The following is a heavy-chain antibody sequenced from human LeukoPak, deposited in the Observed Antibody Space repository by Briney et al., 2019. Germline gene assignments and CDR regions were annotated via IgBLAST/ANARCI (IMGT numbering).Heavy chain of an antibody. CDR2: ISYDGSNK. J-gene: IGHJ4*02. V-gene: IGHV3-30*04. CDR3: AKRGVVIRVILVGFHREAYYFDS. D-gene: IGHD3-22*01. CDR1: GFTFSSYA. Sequence: GRSLRLSCAASGFTFSSYAMHWVRQAPGKGLEWVAVISYDGSNKYYADSVKGRFTISRDNPKNTLYLQMNSLRAEDTAVYFCAKRGVVIRVILVGFHREAYYFDSWGQGALVTVSS.